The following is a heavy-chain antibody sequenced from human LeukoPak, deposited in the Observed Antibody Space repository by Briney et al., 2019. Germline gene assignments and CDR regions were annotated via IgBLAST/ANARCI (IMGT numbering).Heavy chain of an antibody. CDR1: GGSFSGYY. CDR3: ARSVYNTLDY. Sequence: SETLPLTCAVYGGSFSGYYWSWIRQPPGKGLEWIGEINHSGSTNYNPPLKSRVTISVDTSKNQFSLKLSSVTAADTAVYYCARSVYNTLDYWGQGTLVTVSS. CDR2: INHSGST. J-gene: IGHJ4*02. D-gene: IGHD1-14*01. V-gene: IGHV4-34*01.